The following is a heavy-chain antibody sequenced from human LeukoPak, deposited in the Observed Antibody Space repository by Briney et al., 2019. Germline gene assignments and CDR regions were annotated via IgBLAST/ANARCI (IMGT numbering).Heavy chain of an antibody. V-gene: IGHV4-4*07. J-gene: IGHJ4*02. CDR2: IYTSGST. CDR3: ARAGYCSGGSCSILDY. D-gene: IGHD2-15*01. CDR1: GGSISSYY. Sequence: SETLSLTCTASGGSISSYYWSWIRQPAGKGLEWIGRIYTSGSTNYNPSLKGRVTMSVDTSKNQFSLKLSSVTAADTAVYYCARAGYCSGGSCSILDYWGQGTLVTVSS.